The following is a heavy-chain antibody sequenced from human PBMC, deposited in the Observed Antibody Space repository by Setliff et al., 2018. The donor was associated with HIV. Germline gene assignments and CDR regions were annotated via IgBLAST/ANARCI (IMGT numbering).Heavy chain of an antibody. D-gene: IGHD2-21*02. CDR3: ARAPGVTPFDH. CDR2: VYYNGDT. Sequence: PSETLSLTCTVSGGSISSGGYYWSWIRQHPEKGLEWIGYVYYNGDTYYNPPLKSRVTLSVDTSKNQFSLNLSSVTAADTAVYYCARAPGVTPFDHWGPGTLVTVSS. J-gene: IGHJ4*02. CDR1: GGSISSGGYY. V-gene: IGHV4-31*03.